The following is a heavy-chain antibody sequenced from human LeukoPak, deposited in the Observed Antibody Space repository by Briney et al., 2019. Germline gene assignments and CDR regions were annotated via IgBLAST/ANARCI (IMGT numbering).Heavy chain of an antibody. V-gene: IGHV1-46*01. CDR3: ARDDPIVGALS. CDR1: GYTFTSNY. J-gene: IGHJ4*02. D-gene: IGHD1-26*01. CDR2: INPSGGST. Sequence: ASVKVSCKASGYTFTSNYMHWVRQAPGQGLEWMGIINPSGGSTSYAQKFQGRVTMTRDTSTSTVYMELSSLRSEDTAVYYCARDDPIVGALSWGQGTLVTVSS.